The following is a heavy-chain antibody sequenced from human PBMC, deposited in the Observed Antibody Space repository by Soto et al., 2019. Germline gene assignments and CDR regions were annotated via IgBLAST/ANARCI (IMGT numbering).Heavy chain of an antibody. CDR3: ARDQAANLPDHMARGGSCLGY. D-gene: IGHD2-15*01. J-gene: IGHJ4*02. CDR2: IWYDGSNK. Sequence: GGSLRLSCAASGFTFSSYGMHWVRQAPGKGLEWVAVIWYDGSNKYYADSVKGRFTISRDNSKNTLYLQMNSLRAEDTAVYYCARDQAANLPDHMARGGSCLGYWGQGTLVTVSS. V-gene: IGHV3-33*01. CDR1: GFTFSSYG.